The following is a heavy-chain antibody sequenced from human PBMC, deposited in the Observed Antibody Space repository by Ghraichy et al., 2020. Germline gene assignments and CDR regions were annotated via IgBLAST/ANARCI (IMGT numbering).Heavy chain of an antibody. CDR2: IRPAGDIT. D-gene: IGHD6-19*01. J-gene: IGHJ4*02. CDR3: AREVGSRGWYSIDY. V-gene: IGHV3-23*01. Sequence: GESLNIYCVASGFTFSTYAMAWARQAPGKGLEWVSTIRPAGDITYYTGSVRGRFSISRDNSKTTVFLQMNDLGVDDTAFYYCAREVGSRGWYSIDYWGQGTLVTVSS. CDR1: GFTFSTYA.